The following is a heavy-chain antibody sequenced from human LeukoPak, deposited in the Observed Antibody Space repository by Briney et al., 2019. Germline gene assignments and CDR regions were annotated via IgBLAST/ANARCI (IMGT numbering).Heavy chain of an antibody. Sequence: PSETLSLTCTVSGGSISRYYWSWIRQPPGKGLEWIGYIYYSGSTNYNPSLKSRVTISVDTSKNQFSLKLSSVTAADTAVYYCARGSGYSYGPDYWGQGTLVTVSS. V-gene: IGHV4-59*01. D-gene: IGHD5-18*01. J-gene: IGHJ4*02. CDR2: IYYSGST. CDR3: ARGSGYSYGPDY. CDR1: GGSISRYY.